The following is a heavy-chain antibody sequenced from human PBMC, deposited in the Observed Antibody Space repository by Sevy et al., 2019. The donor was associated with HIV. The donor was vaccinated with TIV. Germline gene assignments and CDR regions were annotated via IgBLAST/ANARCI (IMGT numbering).Heavy chain of an antibody. Sequence: GGSLRLSCAASGFTFSSYWMSWVRQTPGKGLEWVANIKQDGSEKYYVDSVKGRFTISRDNAKNSLYLQMNSLRAEDTALYYCARDHSSSWYYLGWFDPWGQGTLVTVSS. D-gene: IGHD6-13*01. V-gene: IGHV3-7*01. CDR2: IKQDGSEK. CDR3: ARDHSSSWYYLGWFDP. CDR1: GFTFSSYW. J-gene: IGHJ5*02.